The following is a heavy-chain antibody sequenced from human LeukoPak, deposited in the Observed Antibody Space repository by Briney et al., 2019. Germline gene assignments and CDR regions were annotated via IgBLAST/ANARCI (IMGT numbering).Heavy chain of an antibody. CDR3: AKDVDYYGSGEHGFLDY. D-gene: IGHD3-10*01. CDR2: ISGSGGLT. J-gene: IGHJ4*02. CDR1: GLTFNNYA. Sequence: PGGSLRLSCAASGLTFNNYAMTWVRQAPGKGLEWVSSISGSGGLTYYADSVKGRFTISRDNSKNTLYLQMNSLRAEDTAVYYCAKDVDYYGSGEHGFLDYWGQGTLVTVSS. V-gene: IGHV3-23*01.